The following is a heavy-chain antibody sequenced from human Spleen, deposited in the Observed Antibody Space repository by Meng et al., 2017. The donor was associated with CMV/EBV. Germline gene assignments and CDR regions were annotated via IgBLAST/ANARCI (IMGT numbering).Heavy chain of an antibody. D-gene: IGHD2-2*01. Sequence: GVLRLSCAVSGFTFSSYEMNWVRQAPGKGLEWVAVISYDGSNKYYADSVKGRFTISRDNSKNTLYLQMNSLRAEDTAVYYCARGACSSTSCYPMGYWGQGTLVTVSS. V-gene: IGHV3-30-3*01. CDR3: ARGACSSTSCYPMGY. CDR2: ISYDGSNK. J-gene: IGHJ4*02. CDR1: GFTFSSYE.